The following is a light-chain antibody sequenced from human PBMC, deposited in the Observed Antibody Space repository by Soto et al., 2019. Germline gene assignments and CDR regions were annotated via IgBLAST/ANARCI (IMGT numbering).Light chain of an antibody. Sequence: DIQMAQSPSTLSASVGDRVTITCRASQSIDLWLAWYQQKAWKAPKLLIYKASTLESGVPTRFSGSGSGTEFTLTIRSLQPEDVATYYCQQYNVYWAFGQGTKVEV. V-gene: IGKV1-5*03. CDR1: QSIDLW. J-gene: IGKJ1*01. CDR2: KAS. CDR3: QQYNVYWA.